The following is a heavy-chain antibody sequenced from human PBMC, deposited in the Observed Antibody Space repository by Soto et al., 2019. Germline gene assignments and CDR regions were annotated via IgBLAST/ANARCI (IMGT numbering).Heavy chain of an antibody. D-gene: IGHD1-26*01. CDR2: IYYTGSI. CDR3: ARQGADPSYYYYYYMDV. V-gene: IGHV4-39*01. J-gene: IGHJ6*03. CDR1: GDSITTTNYY. Sequence: SETLSLTCTVSGDSITTTNYYWGWIRQPPGKGLEWIGSIYYTGSIYYNPSLKSRVTLSVDTSKNQFSLKLSSVTAADTAVYYCARQGADPSYYYYYYMDVWGKGTTVTVSS.